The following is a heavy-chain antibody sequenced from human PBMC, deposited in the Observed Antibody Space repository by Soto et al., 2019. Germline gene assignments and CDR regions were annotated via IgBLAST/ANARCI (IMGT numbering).Heavy chain of an antibody. CDR2: IYYSGST. CDR1: GGSISSGDYY. D-gene: IGHD2-15*01. J-gene: IGHJ6*02. CDR3: ARHLFYCTGGSCYLQAYHYYGLDV. V-gene: IGHV4-30-4*01. Sequence: SETLSLTCTVSGGSISSGDYYWSWIRQPPGKGLEWIGYIYYSGSTYYNPSLKSRVTISVDTSKNQFSLKLSSVTAADTAVYYFARHLFYCTGGSCYLQAYHYYGLDVWGQGTTVTVSS.